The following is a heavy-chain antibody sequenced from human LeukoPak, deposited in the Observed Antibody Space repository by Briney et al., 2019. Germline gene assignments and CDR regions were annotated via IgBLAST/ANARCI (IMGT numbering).Heavy chain of an antibody. CDR3: ARLRYFDWLLQFWYFDL. CDR1: GPSISSYY. Sequence: SETLSLTCTVSGPSISSYYWSWIRQPPGKGLEWVGYIYYSGSTNYKPSLKSRVTISVDTSKNQFSLKLSSLTAADTAVYYCARLRYFDWLLQFWYFDLWGRGTLVTVSS. CDR2: IYYSGST. V-gene: IGHV4-59*08. J-gene: IGHJ2*01. D-gene: IGHD3-9*01.